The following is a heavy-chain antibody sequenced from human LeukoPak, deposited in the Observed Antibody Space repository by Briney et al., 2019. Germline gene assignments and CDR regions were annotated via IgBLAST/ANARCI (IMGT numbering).Heavy chain of an antibody. CDR3: ARGGSYGSGSYPLIDY. J-gene: IGHJ4*02. CDR1: GDSFSSYY. CDR2: IYYSGST. Sequence: SLETLSLTCTVSGDSFSSYYWTWIRRPPGKGLEWIGYIYYSGSTNYNPSLKSRVTISVDTSKNQFSLKLSSVTAADTAVYYCARGGSYGSGSYPLIDYWGQGTLVTVSS. V-gene: IGHV4-59*01. D-gene: IGHD3-10*01.